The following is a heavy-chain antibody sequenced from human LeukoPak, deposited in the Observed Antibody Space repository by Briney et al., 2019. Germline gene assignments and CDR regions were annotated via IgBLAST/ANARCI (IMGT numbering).Heavy chain of an antibody. CDR2: ISGSNSYI. J-gene: IGHJ4*02. CDR1: GFTFNSYS. V-gene: IGHV3-21*04. CDR3: ARGTGGSYA. D-gene: IGHD1-26*01. Sequence: GGSLRLSCAASGFTFNSYSMNWVRQAPGKGLEWVSSISGSNSYIYYADSMKGRFTISRDNSKNTLYLQMNSLRAEDTAVYYCARGTGGSYAWGQGTLVTVSS.